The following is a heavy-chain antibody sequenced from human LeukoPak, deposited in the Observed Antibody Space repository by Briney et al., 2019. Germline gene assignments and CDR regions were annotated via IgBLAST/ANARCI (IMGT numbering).Heavy chain of an antibody. Sequence: KPSETLSLTCAVYGGSFSGYYWSWIRQPPGKGLEWIGEINHSGSTNYNPSLKSRVTISVDTSKNQFSLKLSSVTAADTAVYYCARRYSSSGLYWGQGTLVTVSS. D-gene: IGHD6-6*01. J-gene: IGHJ4*02. CDR2: INHSGST. CDR3: ARRYSSSGLY. CDR1: GGSFSGYY. V-gene: IGHV4-34*01.